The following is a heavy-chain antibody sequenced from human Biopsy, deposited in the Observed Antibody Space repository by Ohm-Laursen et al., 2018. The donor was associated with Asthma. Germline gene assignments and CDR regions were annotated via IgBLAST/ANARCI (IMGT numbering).Heavy chain of an antibody. CDR2: IIPIVGTT. Sequence: SSVKVSCKASGGTFSRYAISWVRQAPGQGLEWMGGIIPIVGTTAYAQKFQGRVTITADEATSTAYMELSSLRSEDTAVYYCARDQGDFWFFDLWGRGSLVTVSS. J-gene: IGHJ2*01. D-gene: IGHD3-16*01. CDR3: ARDQGDFWFFDL. V-gene: IGHV1-69*01. CDR1: GGTFSRYA.